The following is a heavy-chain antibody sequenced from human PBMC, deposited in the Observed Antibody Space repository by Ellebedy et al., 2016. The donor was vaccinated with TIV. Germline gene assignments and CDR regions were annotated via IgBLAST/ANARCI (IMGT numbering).Heavy chain of an antibody. D-gene: IGHD5-18*01. CDR1: GFTFSSYA. J-gene: IGHJ6*02. Sequence: GESLKISCAASGFTFSSYAMHWVRQAPGKGLEWVAVIWYDGSNKYYADSVKGRFTISRDNSKNTLYLQMNSLRAEDTAVYYCARDLGYSYGYYGMDVWGQGTTVTVSS. CDR2: IWYDGSNK. V-gene: IGHV3-33*08. CDR3: ARDLGYSYGYYGMDV.